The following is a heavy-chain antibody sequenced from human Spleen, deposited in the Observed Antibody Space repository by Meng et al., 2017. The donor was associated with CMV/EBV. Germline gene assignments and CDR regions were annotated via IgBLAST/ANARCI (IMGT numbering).Heavy chain of an antibody. V-gene: IGHV4-31*03. D-gene: IGHD2-2*01. CDR2: IYYSGST. J-gene: IGHJ4*02. Sequence: SETLSLTCTVSGGSISSGGYYWSWIRQHPGKGLEWIGYIYYSGSTYYNPSLKSRVTMSVDTSKNQFSLRLSSVTAADTAVYYCARDIVRSSTSCYFDYWGQGTLVTVSS. CDR1: GGSISSGGYY. CDR3: ARDIVRSSTSCYFDY.